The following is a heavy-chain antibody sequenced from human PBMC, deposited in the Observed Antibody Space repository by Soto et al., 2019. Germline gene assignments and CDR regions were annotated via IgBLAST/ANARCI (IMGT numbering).Heavy chain of an antibody. V-gene: IGHV4-30-4*01. D-gene: IGHD2-2*01. Sequence: PSETLSLTCTVSGVSFRSGDYYWCWIRQPPGKGLEWIGYIYYSGSTYYNPSLKSRVTISVDTSKNQFSLKLSSVTAADTAVYYCARSSTSANYFDYWGQGTLVTVSS. CDR2: IYYSGST. CDR3: ARSSTSANYFDY. J-gene: IGHJ4*02. CDR1: GVSFRSGDYY.